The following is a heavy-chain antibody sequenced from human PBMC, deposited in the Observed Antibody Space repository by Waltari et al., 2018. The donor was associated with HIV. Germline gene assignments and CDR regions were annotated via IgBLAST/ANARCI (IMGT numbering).Heavy chain of an antibody. V-gene: IGHV1-69*01. D-gene: IGHD2-2*01. CDR2: IIPIFGTA. CDR3: AKEGEYCSSTSCLNRYFDY. Sequence: VKKPGSSVKVSCKASGGTFSSYAISWVRQAPGQGLEWMGGIIPIFGTANYAQKFQGRVTITADESTSTAYMELSSLRSEDTAVYYCAKEGEYCSSTSCLNRYFDYWGQGTLVTVSS. J-gene: IGHJ4*02. CDR1: GGTFSSYA.